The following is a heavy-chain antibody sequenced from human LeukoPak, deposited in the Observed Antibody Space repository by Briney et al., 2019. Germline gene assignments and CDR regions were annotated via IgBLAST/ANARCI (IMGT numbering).Heavy chain of an antibody. D-gene: IGHD5-24*01. CDR2: IYHSGST. CDR1: GGSISGSY. CDR3: ATVEGVTTINNDAFNI. Sequence: PSETLSLTCTVSGGSISGSYWTWIRQSPGKGLEWLGYIYHSGSTNYNPSLKSRLSISIDKSKSQFSLRLKSMTAADAAVYYCATVEGVTTINNDAFNIWGQGTTVTVSS. V-gene: IGHV4-59*12. J-gene: IGHJ3*02.